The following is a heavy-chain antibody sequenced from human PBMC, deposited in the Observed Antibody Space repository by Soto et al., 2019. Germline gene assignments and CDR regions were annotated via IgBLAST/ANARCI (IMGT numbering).Heavy chain of an antibody. Sequence: QITLKESGPTLVKPTQTLTLTCTFSGFSLSTSGVGVGWIRQPPGKALEWLALIYWDDDKRYSPSLKSRLTITKDTSKNQVVLTMTNMDPVDTAIYYCAHYGDTVTTFVYWGQGTLVTVSS. CDR2: IYWDDDK. CDR3: AHYGDTVTTFVY. D-gene: IGHD4-4*01. J-gene: IGHJ4*02. V-gene: IGHV2-5*02. CDR1: GFSLSTSGVG.